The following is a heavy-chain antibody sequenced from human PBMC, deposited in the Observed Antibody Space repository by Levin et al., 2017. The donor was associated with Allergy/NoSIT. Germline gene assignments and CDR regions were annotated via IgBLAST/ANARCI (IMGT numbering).Heavy chain of an antibody. V-gene: IGHV3-30*18. Sequence: GGSLRLSCAASGFTFRTYGLHWVRQAPGKGLEWVSIIAYDGSNKYYADSVKGRFTISRDNSKNTLYLQMNSLRAEDTAYYCAKVDYGDYGAFDIWGQGTMVTVSS. J-gene: IGHJ3*02. CDR3: AKVDYGDYGAFDI. D-gene: IGHD4-17*01. CDR1: GFTFRTYG. CDR2: IAYDGSNK.